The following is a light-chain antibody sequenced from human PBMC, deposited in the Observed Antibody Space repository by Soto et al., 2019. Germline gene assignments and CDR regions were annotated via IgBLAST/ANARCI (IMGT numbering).Light chain of an antibody. Sequence: QSALTQPASVSGSPGQSSTISCTGTSSDVGSYNLVSWYQQHPGKAPKLMIYEVSKRPSGVSNRFSGSKSGNTASLTISGLQAEDEADYYCCPHAGSSTFYVFGTGTKLTVL. V-gene: IGLV2-23*02. CDR1: SSDVGSYNL. CDR3: CPHAGSSTFYV. J-gene: IGLJ1*01. CDR2: EVS.